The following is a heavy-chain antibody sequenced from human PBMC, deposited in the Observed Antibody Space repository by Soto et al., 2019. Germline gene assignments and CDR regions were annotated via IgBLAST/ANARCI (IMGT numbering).Heavy chain of an antibody. J-gene: IGHJ3*02. V-gene: IGHV1-8*01. CDR1: GYTFTSYD. CDR3: ARMSAIRYFDWPLGPTPYDAFDI. CDR2: MNPNSGNT. D-gene: IGHD3-9*01. Sequence: ASVKVSCKASGYTFTSYDINWVRQATGQGLEWMGWMNPNSGNTGYAQKFQGRVTMTRNTSISTAYMELSSLRSEDTAVYYCARMSAIRYFDWPLGPTPYDAFDIWGQGTMVTVSS.